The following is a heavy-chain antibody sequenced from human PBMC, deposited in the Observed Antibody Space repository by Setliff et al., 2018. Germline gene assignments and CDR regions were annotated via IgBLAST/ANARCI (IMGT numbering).Heavy chain of an antibody. CDR2: ISGYDGNT. Sequence: ASVKVSCKTSGYTFSNYGVSWVRQTPGQGLEWMGWISGYDGNTKYAQNLHGRVTMTTDTSTTTAYMELRSLRSDDTAIYYCSRLVRFCTRTSCQRLSGDDYWGQGTLVTVSS. V-gene: IGHV1-18*01. CDR1: GYTFSNYG. J-gene: IGHJ4*02. CDR3: SRLVRFCTRTSCQRLSGDDY. D-gene: IGHD2-2*01.